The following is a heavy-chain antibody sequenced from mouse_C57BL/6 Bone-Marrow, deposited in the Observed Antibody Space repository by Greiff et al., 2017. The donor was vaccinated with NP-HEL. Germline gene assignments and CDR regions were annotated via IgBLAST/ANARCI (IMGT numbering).Heavy chain of an antibody. Sequence: VKLQESGAELARPGASVKLSCKASGYTFTSYGISWVKQRTGQGLEWIGEIYPRSGNTYYNEKFKGKATLTADKSSSTAYMELRSLTSDDSSVYFSSILILNLESYYYAMDYWGQGTSVTVSS. J-gene: IGHJ4*01. CDR3: SILILNLESYYYAMDY. D-gene: IGHD1-3*01. CDR1: GYTFTSYG. CDR2: IYPRSGNT. V-gene: IGHV1-81*01.